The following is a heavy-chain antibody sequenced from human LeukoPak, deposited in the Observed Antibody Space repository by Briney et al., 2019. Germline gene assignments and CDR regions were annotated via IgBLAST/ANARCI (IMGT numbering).Heavy chain of an antibody. Sequence: GGSLRLSCAASGFTSSRYAMTWVRQAPGKGLEWVSGISGGVVSTYYADSVKGRFTISRDNSKNTLYLQMNSLRAEDTAVYYCARDRGYSSFDYWGQGTLVTVSS. CDR1: GFTSSRYA. V-gene: IGHV3-23*01. J-gene: IGHJ4*02. CDR3: ARDRGYSSFDY. D-gene: IGHD6-19*01. CDR2: ISGGVVST.